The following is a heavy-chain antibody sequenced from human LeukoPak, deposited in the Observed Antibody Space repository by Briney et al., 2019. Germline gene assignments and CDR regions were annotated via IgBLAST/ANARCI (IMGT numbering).Heavy chain of an antibody. V-gene: IGHV3-30-3*01. D-gene: IGHD1-26*01. CDR1: GFTFSSYA. Sequence: GGSLRLSCAASGFTFSSYAMHWVRQAPGKGLEWVAVMSYDGSNKYYADSVKGRFSISRDNSRNTLYLQMNSLRAEDTALYYCAKDGTYSGSYYDGSDFDYWGQGTLVTVSS. J-gene: IGHJ4*02. CDR3: AKDGTYSGSYYDGSDFDY. CDR2: MSYDGSNK.